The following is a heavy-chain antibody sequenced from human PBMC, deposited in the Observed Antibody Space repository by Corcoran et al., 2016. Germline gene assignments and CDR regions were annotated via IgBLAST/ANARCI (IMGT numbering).Heavy chain of an antibody. J-gene: IGHJ4*02. CDR2: IDPSDSYT. D-gene: IGHD2-2*01. V-gene: IGHV5-10-1*03. CDR1: GYSFSSYW. Sequence: EVQLVQSGAEVKKPGESLRISCKGSGYSFSSYWISWVRQMPGKGLEWMGRIDPSDSYTNYSPSFQGQVTISADKSISTAYLQWSSLKASATAKYYCTRHRAARGYEYAIFDYWGQGTQVTVSS. CDR3: TRHRAARGYEYAIFDY.